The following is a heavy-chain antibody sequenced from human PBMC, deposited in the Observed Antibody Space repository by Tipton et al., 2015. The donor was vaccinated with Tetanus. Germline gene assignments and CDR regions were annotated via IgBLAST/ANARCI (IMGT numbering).Heavy chain of an antibody. CDR1: RFTFSNAW. V-gene: IGHV3-15*01. D-gene: IGHD5-18*01. J-gene: IGHJ4*02. CDR2: IKSKIDGETT. Sequence: VQLVQSGGGLVKPGGSLTISCVDSRFTFSNAWMTWVRQAPGKGLEWVGHIKSKIDGETTGYAAPVKDRFTISRDDSKNTLYLHMNSLKAEDTALYYCASRPPPYVDTAMVNLDYWGQGTLVTVSS. CDR3: ASRPPPYVDTAMVNLDY.